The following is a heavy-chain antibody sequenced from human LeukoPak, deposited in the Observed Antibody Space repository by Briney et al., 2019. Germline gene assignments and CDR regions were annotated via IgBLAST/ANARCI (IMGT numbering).Heavy chain of an antibody. Sequence: SETLSLTCAVYGGSFSGYYWSWIRQPPGKGLEWIGEINHSGSTNYNPSLKSRVTISVDTSKNQFSLKLSSVTAADTAVYYCARSSHKDLYFDYWGQGTLVTVSS. V-gene: IGHV4-34*01. CDR2: INHSGST. CDR3: ARSSHKDLYFDY. J-gene: IGHJ4*02. CDR1: GGSFSGYY.